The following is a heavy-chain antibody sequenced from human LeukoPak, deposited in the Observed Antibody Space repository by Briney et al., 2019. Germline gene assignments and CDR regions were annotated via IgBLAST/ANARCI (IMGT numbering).Heavy chain of an antibody. Sequence: SQTLSLTCAISGDSVSTASNAWYWIRQSPSRGLEWLGRTYYNSKWYTDYAVSVSGRTTINPDTSRNQLSLQLSFVTPEDTAVYYCARSGGSGYYVFYYYYGMDVWGQGTTVTVSS. V-gene: IGHV6-1*01. CDR1: GDSVSTASNA. J-gene: IGHJ6*02. CDR3: ARSGGSGYYVFYYYYGMDV. CDR2: TYYNSKWYT. D-gene: IGHD3-22*01.